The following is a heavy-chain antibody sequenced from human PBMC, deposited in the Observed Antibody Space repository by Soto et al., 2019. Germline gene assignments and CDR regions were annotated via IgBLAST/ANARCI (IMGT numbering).Heavy chain of an antibody. J-gene: IGHJ4*02. CDR1: GESFSGHY. CDR2: IERGGST. CDR3: ARAPMVRGVPLDFDY. V-gene: IGHV4-34*02. Sequence: QVQLQQWGTRLLKPSETLSLTCAVFGESFSGHYWSWIRQTPGKGLEWIGEIERGGSTNYNPSLKSRVRMSVDTTRKQFSLRLNSVIAADTAVYYCARAPMVRGVPLDFDYWGQGTLVTVSS. D-gene: IGHD3-10*01.